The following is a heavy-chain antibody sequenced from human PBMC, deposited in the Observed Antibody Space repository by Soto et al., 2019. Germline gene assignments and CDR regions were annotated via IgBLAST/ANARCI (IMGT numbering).Heavy chain of an antibody. J-gene: IGHJ4*02. Sequence: SETLSLTCTVTGGSISSGGYYWSWIRQHPGKGLEWIGYIYYSGSTYYNASLKSRVTISVDTSKNQFSLKLSSVTAADTAVYYCARALGVVFDYWGQGTLVTVSS. CDR1: GGSISSGGYY. CDR3: ARALGVVFDY. CDR2: IYYSGST. V-gene: IGHV4-31*03. D-gene: IGHD3-3*01.